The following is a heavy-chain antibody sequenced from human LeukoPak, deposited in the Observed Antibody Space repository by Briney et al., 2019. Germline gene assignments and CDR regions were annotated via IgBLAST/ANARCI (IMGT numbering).Heavy chain of an antibody. J-gene: IGHJ6*02. Sequence: SETLSLTCTVSGGSISSYYWSWIRQPPGKGLEWIGYIYYSGSTNYNPSLKSRVTISVDTSKNQFSLKLSSVTAADTAVYYCARGSYSSGWQTFYYYYGMDVWGQGTTVTVPS. D-gene: IGHD6-19*01. CDR3: ARGSYSSGWQTFYYYYGMDV. V-gene: IGHV4-59*08. CDR1: GGSISSYY. CDR2: IYYSGST.